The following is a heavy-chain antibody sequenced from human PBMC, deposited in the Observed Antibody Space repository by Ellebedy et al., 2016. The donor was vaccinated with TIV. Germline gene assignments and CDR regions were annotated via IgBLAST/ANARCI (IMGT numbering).Heavy chain of an antibody. CDR1: GYAFTNYG. D-gene: IGHD2-21*02. CDR2: ISGYNGYT. CDR3: ARDQASMVATAGFDY. V-gene: IGHV1-18*04. J-gene: IGHJ4*02. Sequence: AASVKVSCKASGYAFTNYGLSWVRPAPGQGLEWMGWISGYNGYTNYVQKLHDRVTITADTSTSTAYMELRSLGSDDTAMYYCARDQASMVATAGFDYWGQGSLVTVSS.